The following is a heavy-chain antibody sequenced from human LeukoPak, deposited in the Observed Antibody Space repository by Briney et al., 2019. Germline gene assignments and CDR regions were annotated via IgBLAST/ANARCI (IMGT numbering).Heavy chain of an antibody. Sequence: GGSLRLSCAASGFTFSSYAMSWVRQAPGKGLEWVSAISGSGGSTYYADSVKGRFTISRDNSKNTLYLQMNSLRAEDTAVYYRAKAGEKVGATIYFDYWGQGTLVTVSS. CDR2: ISGSGGST. D-gene: IGHD1-26*01. V-gene: IGHV3-23*01. CDR3: AKAGEKVGATIYFDY. J-gene: IGHJ4*02. CDR1: GFTFSSYA.